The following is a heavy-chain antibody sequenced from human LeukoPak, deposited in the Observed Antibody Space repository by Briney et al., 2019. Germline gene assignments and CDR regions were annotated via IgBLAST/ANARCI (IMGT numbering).Heavy chain of an antibody. CDR1: GFTFSSYW. CDR2: INSDGSST. Sequence: PGGSLRLSCAASGFTFSSYWMHWVRQAPGKGLVWVSRINSDGSSTNYADPVKGRFTISRDNSKNTLYLQMNSLRAEDTAVYYCARDGGSSGGGVYGMDVWGQGTTVTVSS. V-gene: IGHV3-74*01. J-gene: IGHJ6*02. D-gene: IGHD6-19*01. CDR3: ARDGGSSGGGVYGMDV.